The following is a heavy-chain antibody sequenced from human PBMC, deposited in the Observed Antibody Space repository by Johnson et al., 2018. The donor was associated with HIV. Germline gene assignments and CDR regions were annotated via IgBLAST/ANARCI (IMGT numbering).Heavy chain of an antibody. CDR2: ISFDGNLK. D-gene: IGHD2-2*01. CDR3: AEYQGLDAFDI. V-gene: IGHV3-30*03. J-gene: IGHJ3*02. CDR1: GLSFSNFG. Sequence: QMLLVESGGGVVQPGKSVTLSCVGSGLSFSNFGIHWVRQAPGKGPEWVAVISFDGNLKKYADSVKGRFTISRDNSKNTLYLQMDSLRPEDTAVYYCAEYQGLDAFDIWGQGTMVTVSS.